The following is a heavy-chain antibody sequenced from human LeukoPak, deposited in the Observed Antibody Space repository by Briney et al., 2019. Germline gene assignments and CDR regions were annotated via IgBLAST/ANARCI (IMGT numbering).Heavy chain of an antibody. CDR2: ISSRSSHI. CDR3: ARGGTGATRDDTFDI. V-gene: IGHV3-21*01. J-gene: IGHJ3*02. Sequence: SGGSLRLSCADSGFTFSSYSMNWVRQAPGKGLKWVASISSRSSHIFYADSVKGRFTISRENAKNSLYLQMNSLRAEDTAVYYCARGGTGATRDDTFDIWGQGTMVTVSS. D-gene: IGHD1-7*01. CDR1: GFTFSSYS.